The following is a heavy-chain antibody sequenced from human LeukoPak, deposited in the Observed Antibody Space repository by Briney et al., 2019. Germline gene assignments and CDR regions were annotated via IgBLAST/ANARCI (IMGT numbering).Heavy chain of an antibody. CDR3: ASNYDFWSGYFLHSSFDY. CDR2: ISSSGGTM. Sequence: GGSLRLSCAASGFTFSDYYMSWIRQAPGKGLEWVSYISSSGGTMYYADSVKGRFTISRDNAKNSLYLQMNSLRAEDTAVYYCASNYDFWSGYFLHSSFDYWGQGTLVTVSP. V-gene: IGHV3-11*01. D-gene: IGHD3-3*01. CDR1: GFTFSDYY. J-gene: IGHJ4*02.